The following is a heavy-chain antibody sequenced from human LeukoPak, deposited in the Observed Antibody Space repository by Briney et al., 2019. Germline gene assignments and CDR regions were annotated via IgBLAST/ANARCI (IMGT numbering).Heavy chain of an antibody. J-gene: IGHJ1*01. CDR2: IWYDGSNK. D-gene: IGHD6-13*01. V-gene: IGHV3-33*01. CDR1: GFTFSSYG. Sequence: GGSLRLSCAASGFTFSSYGMHWVRQAPGKGLEWVAVIWYDGSNKYYADSVKGRFTISRDNSKNTLYLQMNSLRAEDTAVYYCARVEGQQLVTAYFQHWGQGTLVTVSS. CDR3: ARVEGQQLVTAYFQH.